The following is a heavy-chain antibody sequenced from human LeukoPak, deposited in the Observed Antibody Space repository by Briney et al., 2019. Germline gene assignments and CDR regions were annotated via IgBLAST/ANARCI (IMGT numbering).Heavy chain of an antibody. CDR2: IYYSGST. Sequence: PSETLSLTCTVSGGSISSSSYYWGWIRQPPGKGLEWIGSIYYSGSTYYNPSLKSRVTISVDTSKNQFSLKLSSVTAADTAVYYCARAFYGWVTMIVVVTYNWFDPWGQGTLVTVSS. V-gene: IGHV4-39*07. CDR1: GGSISSSSYY. D-gene: IGHD3-22*01. CDR3: ARAFYGWVTMIVVVTYNWFDP. J-gene: IGHJ5*02.